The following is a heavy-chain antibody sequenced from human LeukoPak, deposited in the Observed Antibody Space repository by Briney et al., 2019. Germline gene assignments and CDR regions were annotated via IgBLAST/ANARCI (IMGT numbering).Heavy chain of an antibody. Sequence: ASVKASCKVSGYTLTELSMHWVRQAPGKGLEWMGWISAYNGNTNYAQKLQGRVTMTTDTSTSTAYMELRSLRSDDTAVYYCARDRGDYYDSSGYYYVDYWGQGTLVTVSS. J-gene: IGHJ4*02. V-gene: IGHV1-18*01. CDR2: ISAYNGNT. CDR3: ARDRGDYYDSSGYYYVDY. D-gene: IGHD3-22*01. CDR1: GYTLTELS.